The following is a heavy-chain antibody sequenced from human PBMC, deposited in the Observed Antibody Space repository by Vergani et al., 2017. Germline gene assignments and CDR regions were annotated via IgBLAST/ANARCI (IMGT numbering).Heavy chain of an antibody. D-gene: IGHD3-16*01. CDR3: VIKRLGTTKGDFDY. Sequence: QVQLVQSGSELKKPGASVKVSCKASGYTFTNYNINWLRQAPGQGPEWMGWINTNTGNPTNAQDFTGRFVFSLDTSVNTAYLQISSLKAEDSAVYYCVIKRLGTTKGDFDYWGQGTLVSVSS. J-gene: IGHJ4*02. V-gene: IGHV7-4-1*02. CDR1: GYTFTNYN. CDR2: INTNTGNP.